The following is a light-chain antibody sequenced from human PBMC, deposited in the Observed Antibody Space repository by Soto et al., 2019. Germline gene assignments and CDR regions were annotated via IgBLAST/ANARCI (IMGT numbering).Light chain of an antibody. J-gene: IGLJ3*02. CDR3: QSYDSSLSGLPWV. Sequence: QSVLTQPPSVSGAPGQRVTISCTGSSSNIGAGYDVHWYQQLPGTAPKLLIYGNSNRPSGVPDRFPGSKSGTSASLAITGLQAEDEADYYCQSYDSSLSGLPWVFGGGTKLTVL. CDR2: GNS. V-gene: IGLV1-40*01. CDR1: SSNIGAGYD.